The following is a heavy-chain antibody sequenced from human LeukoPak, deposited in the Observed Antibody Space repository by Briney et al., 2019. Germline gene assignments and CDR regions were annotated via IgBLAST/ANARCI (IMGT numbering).Heavy chain of an antibody. CDR3: ARYRGIAVAPTEYYFDY. D-gene: IGHD6-19*01. CDR2: IYHSGST. Sequence: PSETLSLTCAVSGGSISSSNWWSWVRQPPGKGLEWIGEIYHSGSTNYNPSLKSRVTISVDKSKNQFSLKLSSVTAADTAVYYCARYRGIAVAPTEYYFDYWGQGTLVTVSS. J-gene: IGHJ4*02. V-gene: IGHV4-4*02. CDR1: GGSISSSNW.